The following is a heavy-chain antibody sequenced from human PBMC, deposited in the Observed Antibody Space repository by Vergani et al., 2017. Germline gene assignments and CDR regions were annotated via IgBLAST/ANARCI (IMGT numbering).Heavy chain of an antibody. D-gene: IGHD4-17*01. CDR3: ATPQTVTTGGMEV. CDR2: VVPEDGET. V-gene: IGHV1-69-2*01. J-gene: IGHJ6*02. Sequence: EVQLVQSGAEVKKPGATMKISCKVSGYTFTDHYMHWVKQAPGKGLEWMGLVVPEDGETIYAEKFKGRVTIAADTSTDTAHLELSSLRSEDTAVYYCATPQTVTTGGMEVWVQGTTVIVSS. CDR1: GYTFTDHY.